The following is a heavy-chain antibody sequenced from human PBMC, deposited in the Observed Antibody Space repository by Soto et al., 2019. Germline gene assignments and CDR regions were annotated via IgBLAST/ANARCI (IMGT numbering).Heavy chain of an antibody. V-gene: IGHV1-2*02. CDR2: INPNSGGT. J-gene: IGHJ6*02. CDR1: GYTFTGYY. CDR3: AREPLMPWVTTYAWRDYYGMDV. D-gene: IGHD4-17*01. Sequence: ASVKVSCKASGYTFTGYYMHWVRQAPGQGLEWVGWINPNSGGTNYAQKFQGRVTMTRDTSISTAYMELSRLRSDDTAVYYCAREPLMPWVTTYAWRDYYGMDVWGQGTTVTVSS.